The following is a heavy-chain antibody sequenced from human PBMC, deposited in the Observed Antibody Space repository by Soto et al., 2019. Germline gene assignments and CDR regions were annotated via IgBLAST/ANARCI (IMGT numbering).Heavy chain of an antibody. V-gene: IGHV3-21*01. CDR1: GFTFSSYS. CDR3: ARGENYYDSTSHNWFDP. J-gene: IGHJ5*02. Sequence: GGSLRLSCAASGFTFSSYSMNWVRQAPGKGLEWVSSISSSSSYIYYADSVKGRFTISRDNAKNSLYLQMNSLRAEDTAVYYCARGENYYDSTSHNWFDPWGQGTLVTVSS. CDR2: ISSSSSYI. D-gene: IGHD3-22*01.